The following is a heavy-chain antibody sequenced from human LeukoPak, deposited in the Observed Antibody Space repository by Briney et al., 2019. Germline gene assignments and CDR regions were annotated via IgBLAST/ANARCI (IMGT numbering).Heavy chain of an antibody. CDR3: VRDSGRAAANR. D-gene: IGHD6-13*01. Sequence: ASVKVSCKARGYIFTGYYIHWVRLAPGQGLEWMGRINPNSGGTDFAQKFQGRVTLTRDTSITTAYMDLSKLTSDDTAVYYCVRDSGRAAANRWGQGTLVTVSS. CDR1: GYIFTGYY. V-gene: IGHV1-2*06. CDR2: INPNSGGT. J-gene: IGHJ4*02.